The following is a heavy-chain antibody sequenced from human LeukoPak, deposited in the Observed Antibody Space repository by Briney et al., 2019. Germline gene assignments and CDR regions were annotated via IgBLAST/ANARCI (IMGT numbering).Heavy chain of an antibody. D-gene: IGHD3-22*01. CDR3: LCYHDSSSYVDY. CDR1: GLTVSNHW. J-gene: IGHJ4*02. Sequence: GGSLGLSCVASGLTVSNHWMSWVRQAPGKGLEWVANIREERGQEYYVDSVKGRFTISKNSAKNSLYLQMNTLRVEDTAMYYCLCYHDSSSYVDYWGQGALVTVS. V-gene: IGHV3-7*03. CDR2: IREERGQE.